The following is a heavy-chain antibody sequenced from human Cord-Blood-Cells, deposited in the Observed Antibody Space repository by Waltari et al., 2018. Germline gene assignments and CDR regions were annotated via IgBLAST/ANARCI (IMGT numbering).Heavy chain of an antibody. CDR1: GYSISSGYY. J-gene: IGHJ4*02. CDR3: ARYYYDSSGFDY. D-gene: IGHD3-22*01. V-gene: IGHV4-38-2*01. CDR2: IYHSGST. Sequence: QVQLQESGPGLVKPSETLSLTCAVSGYSISSGYYWGWIRQPPGKGLEWIGSIYHSGSTYDNPSLKSRVTISVDTSKNQFSLKLSSVTAADTAVYYCARYYYDSSGFDYWGQGTLVTVSS.